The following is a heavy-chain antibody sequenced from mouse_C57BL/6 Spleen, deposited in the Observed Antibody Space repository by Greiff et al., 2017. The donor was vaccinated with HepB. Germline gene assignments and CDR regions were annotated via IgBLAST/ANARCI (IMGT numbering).Heavy chain of an antibody. Sequence: EVQLQESGPGLVKPSQSLSLTCSVTGYSITSGYYWNWIRQFPGNKLEWMGYISYDGSNNYNPSLKNRISITRDTSKNQFFLKLNSVTTEDTATYYCARGDYVVAYWGQGTLVTVSA. CDR2: ISYDGSN. CDR3: ARGDYVVAY. J-gene: IGHJ3*01. D-gene: IGHD2-4*01. V-gene: IGHV3-6*01. CDR1: GYSITSGYY.